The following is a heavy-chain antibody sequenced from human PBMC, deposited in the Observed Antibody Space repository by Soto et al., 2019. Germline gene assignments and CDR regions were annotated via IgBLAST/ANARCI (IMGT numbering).Heavy chain of an antibody. D-gene: IGHD4-17*01. V-gene: IGHV1-69*01. Sequence: QVQLVQSGAEVKKPGSSVKVSCKASGGTFSSYAISWVRQAPGQGLEWMGGIIPIFGTANHAQKFQGRDTITAEESTSTAYMELSSLRSEDTAVYYCARDRDPGGDPLWSNWFDPWGQGTLVTVSS. CDR2: IIPIFGTA. CDR3: ARDRDPGGDPLWSNWFDP. J-gene: IGHJ5*02. CDR1: GGTFSSYA.